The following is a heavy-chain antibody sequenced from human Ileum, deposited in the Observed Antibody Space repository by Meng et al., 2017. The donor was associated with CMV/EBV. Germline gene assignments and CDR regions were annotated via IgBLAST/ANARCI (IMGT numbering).Heavy chain of an antibody. Sequence: CAASGFIFSSYAMTWVRQAPGKGLEWVSSICVSEINTYADSVKGRFTISRDNSKNTLYLQMGNLRAEDTAIYYCAKANSDSCGRGDHWGQGTLVTVSS. D-gene: IGHD2-21*01. J-gene: IGHJ4*02. CDR2: ICVSEINT. CDR3: AKANSDSCGRGDH. CDR1: GFIFSSYA. V-gene: IGHV3-23*01.